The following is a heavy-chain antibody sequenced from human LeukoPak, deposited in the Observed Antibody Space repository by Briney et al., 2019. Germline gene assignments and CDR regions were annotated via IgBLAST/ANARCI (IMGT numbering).Heavy chain of an antibody. V-gene: IGHV4-59*01. CDR1: GASISSYY. CDR2: IYYSGST. Sequence: MTSETLSLTCTVSGASISSYYWSWIRQLPGKGLEWIGYIYYSGSTNYNPSLKSRVTFSVDTSKNQFSLKLISVTAADTAVYYCARVKGVVTAILDYWGQGTLVTVSS. J-gene: IGHJ4*02. D-gene: IGHD2-21*02. CDR3: ARVKGVVTAILDY.